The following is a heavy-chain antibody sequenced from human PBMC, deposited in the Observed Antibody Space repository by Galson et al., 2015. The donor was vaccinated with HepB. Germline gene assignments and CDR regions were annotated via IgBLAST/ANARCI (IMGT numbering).Heavy chain of an antibody. CDR1: GYSFTSYW. D-gene: IGHD3-22*01. CDR3: ARRVVFNGYYYDSSGYSAFDY. CDR2: IYPGDSDT. Sequence: QSGAEVKKPGESLKISCKGSGYSFTSYWIGWVRQMPGKGLEWMGIIYPGDSDTRYSPSFQGQVTISADKSISTAYLQWSSLKASDTAMYYCARRVVFNGYYYDSSGYSAFDYWGQGTLVTVSS. V-gene: IGHV5-51*01. J-gene: IGHJ4*02.